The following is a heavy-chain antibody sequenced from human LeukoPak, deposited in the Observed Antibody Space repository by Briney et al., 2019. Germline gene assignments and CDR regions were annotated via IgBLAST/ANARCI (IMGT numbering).Heavy chain of an antibody. V-gene: IGHV1-2*02. J-gene: IGHJ4*02. CDR3: ARGDSSGWQTLFDY. CDR2: INPNSGVT. Sequence: ASVKVSCKASGYSLSDYYMHWVRQAPGQGLEWMGWINPNSGVTNFAQKFQGRITMTRDTSISTAYMELRSLRSDDTAVYYCARGDSSGWQTLFDYWGQGTLVTVSS. D-gene: IGHD6-19*01. CDR1: GYSLSDYY.